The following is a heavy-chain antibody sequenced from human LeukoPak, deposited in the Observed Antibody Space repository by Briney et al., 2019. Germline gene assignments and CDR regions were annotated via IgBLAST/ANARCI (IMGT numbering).Heavy chain of an antibody. J-gene: IGHJ6*03. V-gene: IGHV3-21*06. CDR1: GFTFSSYN. D-gene: IGHD1-26*01. CDR2: VTSSSSYV. Sequence: GGSLRLSCEASGFTFSSYNMNWVRQAPGKRLEWVSSVTSSSSYVFYADSVKGRFTISRDNAKNSLYLQMNSLTAEDTAVYYCARDPYSGDYGNTYYYYMDVWGKGTTVTISS. CDR3: ARDPYSGDYGNTYYYYMDV.